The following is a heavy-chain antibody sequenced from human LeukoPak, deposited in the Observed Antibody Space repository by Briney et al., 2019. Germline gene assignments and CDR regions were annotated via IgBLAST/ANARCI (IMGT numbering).Heavy chain of an antibody. V-gene: IGHV1-24*01. CDR1: GYTRTELS. Sequence: ASVKVSCKVSGYTRTELSMHWVRQAPGKGLEWMGGFDPEDGETIYAQKFQGRVTMTEDTSTDTAYMELSSLRSEDTAVYYCATGGSSSWHRPSNNWFDPWGQGTLVTVSS. D-gene: IGHD6-13*01. J-gene: IGHJ5*02. CDR2: FDPEDGET. CDR3: ATGGSSSWHRPSNNWFDP.